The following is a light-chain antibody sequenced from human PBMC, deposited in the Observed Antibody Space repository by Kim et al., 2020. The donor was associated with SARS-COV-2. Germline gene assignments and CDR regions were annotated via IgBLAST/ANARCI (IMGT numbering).Light chain of an antibody. CDR1: SSNIGSNY. J-gene: IGLJ1*01. CDR2: RNN. CDR3: AAWDDSLKYV. Sequence: PGKRVTISCSGSSSNIGSNYVCWYQQHPGTAPKLLIYRNNQRPSGVPDRFSGSKSGTSASLAIGGLRSEDEADYYCAAWDDSLKYVFGTGTKVTVL. V-gene: IGLV1-47*01.